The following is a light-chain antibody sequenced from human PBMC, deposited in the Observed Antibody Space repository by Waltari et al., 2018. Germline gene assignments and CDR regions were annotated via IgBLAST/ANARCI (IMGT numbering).Light chain of an antibody. CDR3: CSYAGSSIWV. V-gene: IGLV2-23*01. J-gene: IGLJ3*02. CDR2: EDT. CDR1: SSDVGSYNL. Sequence: QSALTQPASVSGSPGQSITISCTGTSSDVGSYNLVSWYQQHPGKAPKLMIYEDTKRPSGVSNRFSGPKSGNTASLTISGLQAEDEADYYCCSYAGSSIWVFGGGTELTVL.